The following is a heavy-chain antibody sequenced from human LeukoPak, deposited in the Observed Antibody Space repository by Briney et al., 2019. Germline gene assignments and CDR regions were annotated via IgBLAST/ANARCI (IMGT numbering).Heavy chain of an antibody. CDR1: EFTFNKYW. D-gene: IGHD1-26*01. V-gene: IGHV3-7*01. J-gene: IGHJ4*02. Sequence: PGGSLRLSCIGSEFTFNKYWMNWVRQAPGKGLEWVANINQDGTDKNYVDSVKGRFTISRDNAKNSLYLQMNSLRAEDSGVYYCVRADLWLGVGAAHFDYWGQGTLVTVSS. CDR3: VRADLWLGVGAAHFDY. CDR2: INQDGTDK.